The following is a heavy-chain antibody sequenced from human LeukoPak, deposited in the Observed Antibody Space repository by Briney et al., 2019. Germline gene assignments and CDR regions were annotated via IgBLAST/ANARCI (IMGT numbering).Heavy chain of an antibody. CDR1: GGSISSYY. V-gene: IGHV4-59*01. CDR2: IYYSGST. CDR3: ARTYYDFWSGYYEDY. Sequence: SETLSLTCTVSGGSISSYYWSWIRRPPGKGLEWIGYIYYSGSTNYNPSLKSRVTISVDTSKNQFSLKLSSVTAADTAVYYCARTYYDFWSGYYEDYWGQGTLVTVSS. D-gene: IGHD3-3*01. J-gene: IGHJ4*02.